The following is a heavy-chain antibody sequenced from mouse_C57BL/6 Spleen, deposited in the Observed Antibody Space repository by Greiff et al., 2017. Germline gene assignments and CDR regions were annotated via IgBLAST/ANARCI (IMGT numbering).Heavy chain of an antibody. Sequence: QVQLQQPGPELVKPGASVKISCKASGYAFSSSWMNWVKQRPGKGLEWIGRIYPGDGDTNYNGKFKGKATLTADKSSSTAYMQLSSLTSEDSAVYFCARGGYYYAYWGQGTTLTVSS. CDR2: IYPGDGDT. J-gene: IGHJ2*01. CDR1: GYAFSSSW. D-gene: IGHD1-1*01. CDR3: ARGGYYYAY. V-gene: IGHV1-82*01.